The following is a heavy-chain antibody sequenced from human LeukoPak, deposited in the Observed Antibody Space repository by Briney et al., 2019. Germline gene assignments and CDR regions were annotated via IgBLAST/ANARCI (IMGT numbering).Heavy chain of an antibody. CDR3: ASGTTVTGYYFDY. J-gene: IGHJ4*02. CDR1: GGTFSSYA. D-gene: IGHD4-11*01. CDR2: IIPIFGTA. V-gene: IGHV1-69*13. Sequence: SVKVSCKASGGTFSSYAISWVRQAPGQGLEWMGGIIPIFGTANYAQKFQGRVTTTADESTSTAYMELSSLRSEDTAVYYCASGTTVTGYYFDYWGQGTLVTVSS.